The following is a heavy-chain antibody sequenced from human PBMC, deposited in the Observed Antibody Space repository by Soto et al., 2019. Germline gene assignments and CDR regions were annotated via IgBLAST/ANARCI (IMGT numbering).Heavy chain of an antibody. CDR3: AKVGLITGDYLWYFDL. D-gene: IGHD4-17*01. V-gene: IGHV3-23*01. Sequence: EVQLLESGGGLVQPGGSLRLSCAASGFTFSSYAMSWVRQAPGKGLEWVSAISGSGGSTYYADSVKGRFTISRDNSKNALYLQMNSLRAEDTAVYYCAKVGLITGDYLWYFDLWGRGTLVTVSS. CDR2: ISGSGGST. J-gene: IGHJ2*01. CDR1: GFTFSSYA.